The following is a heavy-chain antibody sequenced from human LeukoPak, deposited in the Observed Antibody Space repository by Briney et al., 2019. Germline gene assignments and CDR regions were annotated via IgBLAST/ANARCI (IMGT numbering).Heavy chain of an antibody. D-gene: IGHD3-3*01. J-gene: IGHJ5*02. CDR1: GFTFSSYW. CDR3: ARDRPGGVIFGVVNPLWFDP. CDR2: INRDGSST. V-gene: IGHV3-74*01. Sequence: GGSLRLSCAASGFTFSSYWMHWVRQGPGKGLVWVSRINRDGSSTTHADSVKGRFTISRDNAKNTLYLQMNSLRAEDTAVYYCARDRPGGVIFGVVNPLWFDPWGQGTLVTVSS.